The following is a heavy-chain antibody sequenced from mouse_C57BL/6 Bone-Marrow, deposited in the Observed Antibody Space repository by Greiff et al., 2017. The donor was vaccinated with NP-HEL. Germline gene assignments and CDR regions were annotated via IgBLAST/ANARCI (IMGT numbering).Heavy chain of an antibody. Sequence: QVQLQQPGAELVMPGASVKLSCKASGYTFTSYWMHWVKQRPGQGLEWIGEIDPSDSYTNYNQKYKGKFTLTVDKSSSTTYMQLSSLTSEDSAVYYSAREDPLYGSSPDWYFDVWGTGTTVTVSS. CDR1: GYTFTSYW. V-gene: IGHV1-69*01. CDR3: AREDPLYGSSPDWYFDV. J-gene: IGHJ1*03. D-gene: IGHD1-1*01. CDR2: IDPSDSYT.